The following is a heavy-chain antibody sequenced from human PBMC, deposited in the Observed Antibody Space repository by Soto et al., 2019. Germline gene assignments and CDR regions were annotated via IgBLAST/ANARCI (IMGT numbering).Heavy chain of an antibody. Sequence: SVKVSCKASGGTFSSYAISWVRQAPGQGLEWMGGIIPIFGTANYAQKFQGRVTITADESTSTAYMEMSSLRSEDTAVYYCARGDLWDRNYYYYYGMDVWGQGTTVTVSS. CDR3: ARGDLWDRNYYYYYGMDV. J-gene: IGHJ6*02. CDR1: GGTFSSYA. V-gene: IGHV1-69*13. D-gene: IGHD1-1*01. CDR2: IIPIFGTA.